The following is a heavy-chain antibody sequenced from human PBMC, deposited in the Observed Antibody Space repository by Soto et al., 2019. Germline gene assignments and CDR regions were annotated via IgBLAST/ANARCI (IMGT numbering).Heavy chain of an antibody. CDR3: ARFYDSGRWGEFDP. Sequence: GGSLRLSCAASGFTFSSYGMHWVRQAPGKGLEWVAVIWYDGSNKYYADSVKGRFTISRDNSKNTLYLQMNSLRAEDTAVYYCARFYDSGRWGEFDPWGQGTLVTVSS. V-gene: IGHV3-33*01. CDR1: GFTFSSYG. CDR2: IWYDGSNK. J-gene: IGHJ5*02. D-gene: IGHD3-22*01.